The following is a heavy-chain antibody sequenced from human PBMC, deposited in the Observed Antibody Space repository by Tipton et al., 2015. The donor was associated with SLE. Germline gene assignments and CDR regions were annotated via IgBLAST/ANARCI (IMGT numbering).Heavy chain of an antibody. CDR3: ARDLIAVAGYGMDV. D-gene: IGHD6-19*01. CDR1: DFTFSDYH. J-gene: IGHJ6*02. V-gene: IGHV3-11*04. CDR2: INSGGSTV. Sequence: SLRLSCAASDFTFSDYHMTWIHQAPGKGLEWVSHINSGGSTVDYADSAKGRFTISRDNSKNTLYLQMNSLRAEDTAVYYCARDLIAVAGYGMDVWGQGTTVTVSS.